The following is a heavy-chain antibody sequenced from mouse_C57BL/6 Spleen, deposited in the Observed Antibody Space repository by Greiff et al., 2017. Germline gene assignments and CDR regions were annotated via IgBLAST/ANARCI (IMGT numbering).Heavy chain of an antibody. V-gene: IGHV1-69*01. CDR3: ARGGDYYGSSPSDY. J-gene: IGHJ2*01. CDR2: IDPSDSYT. CDR1: GYTFTSYW. D-gene: IGHD1-1*01. Sequence: VQLQQPGAELVMPGASVKLSCKASGYTFTSYWMHWVKQRPGQGLEWIGEIDPSDSYTNYNQKFKGKSTLTVDKSSSTAYMQLSSLTSEDSAVYYCARGGDYYGSSPSDYWGQGTTLTVSS.